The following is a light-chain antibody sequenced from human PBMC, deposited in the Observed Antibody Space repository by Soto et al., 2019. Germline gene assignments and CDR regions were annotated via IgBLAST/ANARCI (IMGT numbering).Light chain of an antibody. Sequence: DIQMTQSPSTLSASVGERVTITCRASQSITTWLAWYQQKPGKAPKLLIYKASSLEGGVPSRFSGSGSGTDFTLTISCLQSEDFATYYCQQYYSYPGTFGQGTKVEIK. CDR3: QQYYSYPGT. CDR1: QSITTW. J-gene: IGKJ1*01. V-gene: IGKV1-5*03. CDR2: KAS.